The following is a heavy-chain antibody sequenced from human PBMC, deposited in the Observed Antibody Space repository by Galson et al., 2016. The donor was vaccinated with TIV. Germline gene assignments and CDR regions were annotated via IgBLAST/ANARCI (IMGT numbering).Heavy chain of an antibody. CDR3: AKERGYCSGGSCYAGLYFDY. CDR1: GFTFGVYG. CDR2: ISSRDGTA. V-gene: IGHV3-23*01. Sequence: SLRLSCAASGFTFGVYGMSWVRQASGKGLEWVSVISSRDGTAYYADSVKGRFTISRDNAKNTLYLQMNTLRAEDTAIYYCAKERGYCSGGSCYAGLYFDYWGQGSLVTVSS. D-gene: IGHD2-8*02. J-gene: IGHJ4*02.